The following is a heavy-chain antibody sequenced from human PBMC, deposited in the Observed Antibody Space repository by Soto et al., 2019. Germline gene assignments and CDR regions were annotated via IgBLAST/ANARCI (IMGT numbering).Heavy chain of an antibody. V-gene: IGHV4-31*03. Sequence: SETLSLTCTVSGGSISSGGYYWSWIRQHPGKGLEWIGYIYYSGSTYYNPSLKSRVTISVDTSKNQFSLKLSSVTAADTAVYYCARESGTPHYYYYYYMDVWGKGTTVTVSS. CDR3: ARESGTPHYYYYYYMDV. CDR2: IYYSGST. J-gene: IGHJ6*03. CDR1: GGSISSGGYY. D-gene: IGHD1-1*01.